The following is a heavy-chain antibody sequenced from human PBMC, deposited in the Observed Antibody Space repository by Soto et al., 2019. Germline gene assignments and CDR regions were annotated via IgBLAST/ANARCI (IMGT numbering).Heavy chain of an antibody. CDR1: GYSFTSYW. Sequence: GESLKISCKGSGYSFTSYWIGWVRQMPGKGLEWMGIIYPGDSDTRYSPSFQGQVTISADKSISTAYLQWSSLKASDTAMYYCARRARTCDAGSGGSCYSHGYNWFDPWGQGTLVTVSS. CDR2: IYPGDSDT. CDR3: ARRARTCDAGSGGSCYSHGYNWFDP. V-gene: IGHV5-51*01. D-gene: IGHD2-15*01. J-gene: IGHJ5*02.